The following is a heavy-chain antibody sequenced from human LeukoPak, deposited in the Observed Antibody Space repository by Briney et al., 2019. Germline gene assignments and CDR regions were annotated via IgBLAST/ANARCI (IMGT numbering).Heavy chain of an antibody. J-gene: IGHJ4*02. V-gene: IGHV3-11*04. Sequence: GGSLRLSCAGSGFTFSDYYMSWIRQAPGKGLEWVSYISSGGSTIYYADSVKGRFTISRDNAKNSLYLQMNSLRAEDTAVYYCAREIIRTGARFDYWGQGTLVTVSS. CDR3: AREIIRTGARFDY. CDR2: ISSGGSTI. CDR1: GFTFSDYY. D-gene: IGHD1-1*01.